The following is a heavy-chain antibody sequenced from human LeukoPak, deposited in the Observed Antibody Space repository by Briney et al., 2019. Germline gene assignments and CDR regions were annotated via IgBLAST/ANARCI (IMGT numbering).Heavy chain of an antibody. J-gene: IGHJ6*03. CDR3: AREPWGVAGYYMDV. Sequence: GGTLRLSCAASGFTFISYWMHWFRKAQGKGLVWVSLINTDGSSTSYADSVKGRFTISRDNAKNTLYLQMNSLRAEDTAVYYCAREPWGVAGYYMDVWGKGTTVTVSS. CDR2: INTDGSST. D-gene: IGHD3-16*01. V-gene: IGHV3-74*01. CDR1: GFTFISYW.